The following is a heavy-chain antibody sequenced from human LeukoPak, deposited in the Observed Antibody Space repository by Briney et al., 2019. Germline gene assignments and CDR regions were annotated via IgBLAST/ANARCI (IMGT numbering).Heavy chain of an antibody. CDR1: GGSISTYY. J-gene: IGHJ1*01. D-gene: IGHD6-6*01. CDR2: IYHSRST. Sequence: SETLSLTCTVSGGSISTYYWNWIRQPPGKGLEWIGYIYHSRSTNYNPSLQSRVTISVDTSKNQFSLNLNSVTAADTAVYYCARGGAARLHFQNWGQGTLVTVSS. CDR3: ARGGAARLHFQN. V-gene: IGHV4-59*01.